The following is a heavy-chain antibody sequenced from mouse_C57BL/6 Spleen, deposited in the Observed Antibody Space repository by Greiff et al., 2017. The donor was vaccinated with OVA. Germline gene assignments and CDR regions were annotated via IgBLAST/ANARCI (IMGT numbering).Heavy chain of an antibody. D-gene: IGHD2-1*01. Sequence: VQLQQSGAELVRPGASVKLSCTASGFNIKDDYMHWVKQRPEQGLEWIGWIDPETGDTEYASKFQGKATITADTASNTAYLQLSSLTSEDTAVYYCTIYGNSAYWGQGTLVTVSA. V-gene: IGHV14-4*01. CDR1: GFNIKDDY. CDR3: TIYGNSAY. J-gene: IGHJ3*01. CDR2: IDPETGDT.